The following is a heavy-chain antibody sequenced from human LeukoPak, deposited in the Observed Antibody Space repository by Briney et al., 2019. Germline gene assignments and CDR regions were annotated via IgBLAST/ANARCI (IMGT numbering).Heavy chain of an antibody. CDR2: MNPNSGNT. CDR1: GYTFTSYD. J-gene: IGHJ6*03. Sequence: ASVKVSCTASGYTFTSYDINWVRQATGQGLEWMGWMNPNSGNTGYAQKFQGRVTITRNTSISTAYMELSSLRSEDTAVYYCARGPGAVAGTSFSYYYYMDVWGKGTTVTVSS. V-gene: IGHV1-8*03. D-gene: IGHD6-19*01. CDR3: ARGPGAVAGTSFSYYYYMDV.